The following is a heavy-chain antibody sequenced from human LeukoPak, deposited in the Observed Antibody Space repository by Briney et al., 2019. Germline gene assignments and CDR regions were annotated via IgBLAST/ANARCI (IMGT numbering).Heavy chain of an antibody. CDR3: ARTFWSGNGYYFEY. CDR1: GFTFSRCW. Sequence: PGGSLRLSCAVSGFTFSRCWMSWVRQAPGKGLEWVANIKQDGSEKHYVDSVKGRFTISRDNAKNSLYLQMNRLRAEDTAVYYCARTFWSGNGYYFEYWGQGTLVTVSS. J-gene: IGHJ4*02. V-gene: IGHV3-7*04. CDR2: IKQDGSEK. D-gene: IGHD3-3*01.